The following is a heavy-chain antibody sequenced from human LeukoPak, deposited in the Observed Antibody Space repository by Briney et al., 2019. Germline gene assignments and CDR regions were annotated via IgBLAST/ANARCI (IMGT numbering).Heavy chain of an antibody. CDR2: IYSSGST. CDR1: GGSITSYY. V-gene: IGHV4-59*01. D-gene: IGHD5-12*01. J-gene: IGHJ3*02. Sequence: SETLSLTCTVSGGSITSYYWSWIRQPPGKGLQWIGFIYSSGSTNYNPSLKSRVTISLDTSKNQFSLRVSSVTSADTAVYYCARGNSGYDYAFDIWGQGTMVTVSS. CDR3: ARGNSGYDYAFDI.